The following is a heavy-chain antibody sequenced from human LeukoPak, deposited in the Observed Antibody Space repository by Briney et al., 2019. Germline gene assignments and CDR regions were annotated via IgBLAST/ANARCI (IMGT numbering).Heavy chain of an antibody. D-gene: IGHD6-13*01. CDR2: VSYDGSNK. J-gene: IGHJ1*01. CDR1: GFTFSSYA. CDR3: ARDNGIAAAGTSYEYFQH. Sequence: GRSLRLSCAASGFTFSSYAMHWVRQAPCKGLEWVAVVSYDGSNKYYADSVKGRFTISRDNSKNTLYLQMNSLRAEDTAVYYCARDNGIAAAGTSYEYFQHWGQGTLVTVSS. V-gene: IGHV3-30-3*01.